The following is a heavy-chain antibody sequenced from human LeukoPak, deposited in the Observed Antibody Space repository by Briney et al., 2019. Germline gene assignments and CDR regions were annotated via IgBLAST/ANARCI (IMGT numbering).Heavy chain of an antibody. CDR1: GFTFSSYS. CDR2: ISSSSSYI. J-gene: IGHJ5*02. D-gene: IGHD5-18*01. CDR3: ARNGGYGGTSIDP. Sequence: GGSLRLSCAASGFTFSSYSMNWVRQAPGKGLEWVSSISSSSSYIYYADSVKGRFTISRDNAKNSLYLQMNSLRAEDTAVYYCARNGGYGGTSIDPWGQGTLVTVSS. V-gene: IGHV3-21*01.